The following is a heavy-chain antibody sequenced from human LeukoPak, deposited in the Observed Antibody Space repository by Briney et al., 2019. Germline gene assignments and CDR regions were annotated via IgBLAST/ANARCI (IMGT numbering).Heavy chain of an antibody. CDR3: ARGDLEMATMGTFWFDY. J-gene: IGHJ4*02. D-gene: IGHD5-24*01. CDR2: IYYSGST. V-gene: IGHV4-59*01. CDR1: GGSISSYY. Sequence: PSETLSLTCTVSGGSISSYYWSWIRQPPGKGLEWIGYIYYSGSTNYNPSLKSRVTISVDTSKNQFSLKLSSMTAADTAVYYCARGDLEMATMGTFWFDYWGQGTLVTVSS.